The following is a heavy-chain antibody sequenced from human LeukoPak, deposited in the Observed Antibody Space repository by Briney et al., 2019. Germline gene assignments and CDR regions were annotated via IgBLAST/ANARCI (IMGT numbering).Heavy chain of an antibody. J-gene: IGHJ3*02. D-gene: IGHD2-21*01. CDR3: ARSRTLWGAFDI. CDR1: GFTFSDHP. CDR2: ISGGSDSI. Sequence: GGSLRLSCVASGFTFSDHPMNWVRQAPGEGLEWVSYISGGSDSIYYADSVKGRFTISRDNAKNSLYLQMNSLRDEDTAVYYCARSRTLWGAFDIWGQGTMVTVSS. V-gene: IGHV3-48*02.